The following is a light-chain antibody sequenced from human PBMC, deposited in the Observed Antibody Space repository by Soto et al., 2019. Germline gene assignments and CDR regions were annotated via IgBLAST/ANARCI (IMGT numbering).Light chain of an antibody. CDR1: QSVSSSY. CDR3: QQYSSPPYT. Sequence: EIELTQSPATLSLSPGDRATLSCRASQSVSSSYLAWHQQKPGQAPSLLIDEATSKATGIPNSFSGSGSGTDFTLTISRLEPDDFAEYYCQQYSSPPYTFGQGTKLEIK. J-gene: IGKJ2*01. V-gene: IGKV3-20*01. CDR2: EAT.